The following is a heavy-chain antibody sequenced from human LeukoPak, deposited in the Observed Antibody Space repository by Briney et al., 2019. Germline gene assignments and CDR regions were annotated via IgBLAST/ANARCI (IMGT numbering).Heavy chain of an antibody. J-gene: IGHJ3*02. V-gene: IGHV3-30*02. Sequence: PGGSLRLSCAASGFTFSSYGMHWVRQAPGKGLEWVAFIRYDGSNKYYADSVKGRFTISRDNSKNTLYLQMNSLRAEDTAVYYCAKEGMDVLRFLEWLPTHAFDIWGQGTMVTVSS. D-gene: IGHD3-3*01. CDR1: GFTFSSYG. CDR2: IRYDGSNK. CDR3: AKEGMDVLRFLEWLPTHAFDI.